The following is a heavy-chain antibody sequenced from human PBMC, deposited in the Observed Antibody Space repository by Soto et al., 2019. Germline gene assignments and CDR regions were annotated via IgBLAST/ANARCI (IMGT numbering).Heavy chain of an antibody. V-gene: IGHV1-69*01. J-gene: IGHJ5*02. Sequence: QVQLVQSGAEVKKPGSSVKVSCKASGGTFSSYAISWVRQAPGQGLEWMGGIIPIFGTANYAQKFQGRVTITADESTSTAYMELSSLRSEDTAVYYCARDGRVVVVVAATHQAGWFDPWVQGTLVTVSS. CDR1: GGTFSSYA. D-gene: IGHD2-15*01. CDR3: ARDGRVVVVVAATHQAGWFDP. CDR2: IIPIFGTA.